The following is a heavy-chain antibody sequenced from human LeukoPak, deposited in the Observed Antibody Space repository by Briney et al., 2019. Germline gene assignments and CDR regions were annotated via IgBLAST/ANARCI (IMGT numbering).Heavy chain of an antibody. J-gene: IGHJ4*02. CDR2: ISGSGGST. V-gene: IGHV3-23*01. CDR1: GFTFSSYG. D-gene: IGHD3-10*01. CDR3: AKDPLWFGELLAYYFDY. Sequence: GGTLRLSCAASGFTFSSYGMSWVRQAPGKGLEWVSAISGSGGSTYYADSVKGRFTISRDNSKNTLYLQMNSLRAEDTAVYYCAKDPLWFGELLAYYFDYWGQGTLVTVSS.